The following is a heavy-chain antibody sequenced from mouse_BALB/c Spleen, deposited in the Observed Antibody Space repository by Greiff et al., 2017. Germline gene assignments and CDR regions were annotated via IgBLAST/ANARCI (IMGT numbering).Heavy chain of an antibody. CDR2: IFPGDGST. J-gene: IGHJ1*01. Sequence: VHLVESGAELVKPGASVKLSCKASGYTFTSYDINWVRQRPEQGLEWIGWIFPGDGSTKYNEKFKGKATLTTDKSSSTAYMQLSRLTSEDSAVYFCARSYCSSYKDYWYFDVWGAGTTVTVSS. V-gene: IGHV1-85*01. D-gene: IGHD1-1*01. CDR1: GYTFTSYD. CDR3: ARSYCSSYKDYWYFDV.